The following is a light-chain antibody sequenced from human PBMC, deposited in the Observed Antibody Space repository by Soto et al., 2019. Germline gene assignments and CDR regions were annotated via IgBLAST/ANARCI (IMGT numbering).Light chain of an antibody. CDR2: DAS. V-gene: IGKV1-5*01. Sequence: IQMTQSPSSLSASVEDRAIFTCRASQTISTCLAWYQQKPGKAPELLIYDASTLESGVPSRFSGSGSGTEFSLTISSLQPDDFATYYCQQYGSSRGTFGQGTKVDIK. CDR1: QTISTC. CDR3: QQYGSSRGT. J-gene: IGKJ1*01.